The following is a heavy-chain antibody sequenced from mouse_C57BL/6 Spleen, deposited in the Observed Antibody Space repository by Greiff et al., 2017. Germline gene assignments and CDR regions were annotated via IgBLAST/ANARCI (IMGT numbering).Heavy chain of an antibody. CDR1: GFTFSDYY. CDR2: ISNGGGST. Sequence: EVKLVESGGGLVQPGGSLKLSCAASGFTFSDYYMYWVRQTPGKRLEWVAYISNGGGSTYYPDTVKGRFTISRDNAKNTLYLQMSRLKSEDTAMYYGARHYDYGYAKDYWGQGTSVTVSS. V-gene: IGHV5-12*01. CDR3: ARHYDYGYAKDY. J-gene: IGHJ4*01. D-gene: IGHD2-4*01.